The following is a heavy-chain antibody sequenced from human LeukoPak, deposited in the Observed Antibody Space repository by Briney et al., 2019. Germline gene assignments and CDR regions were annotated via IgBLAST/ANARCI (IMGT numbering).Heavy chain of an antibody. D-gene: IGHD3-3*01. CDR2: IKQDGSEK. J-gene: IGHJ6*02. CDR1: GFTFSSYW. V-gene: IGHV3-7*01. Sequence: XGSLRLSCAASGFTFSSYWMSWVRQAPGKGLEWVANIKQDGSEKYYVDSVKGRFTISRDNAKNSLYLQMNSLRAEDTAVYYCARSNYDFWSGYYYYYYGMDVWGQGTTVTVSS. CDR3: ARSNYDFWSGYYYYYYGMDV.